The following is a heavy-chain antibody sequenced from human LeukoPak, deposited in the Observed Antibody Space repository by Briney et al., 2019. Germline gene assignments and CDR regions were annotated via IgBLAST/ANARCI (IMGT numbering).Heavy chain of an antibody. CDR3: ARGIGLRWYYYYYGMDV. CDR1: GGSISSGGYY. CDR2: IYYSGST. V-gene: IGHV4-31*03. Sequence: PSQTLSLTCTVSGGSISSGGYYWSWIRQHPGKGLEWIGYIYYSGSTYYNPSPKSRVTISVDTSKNQFSLKLSSVTAADTAVYYCARGIGLRWYYYYYGMDVWGQGTTVTVSS. J-gene: IGHJ6*02. D-gene: IGHD4-23*01.